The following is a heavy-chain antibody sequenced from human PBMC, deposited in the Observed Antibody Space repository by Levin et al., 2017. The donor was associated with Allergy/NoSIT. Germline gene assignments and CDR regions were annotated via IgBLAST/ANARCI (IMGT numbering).Heavy chain of an antibody. CDR1: GGSFSGYY. CDR3: ARPKRYSSSPAGRGFDY. J-gene: IGHJ4*02. Sequence: SETLSLTCAVYGGSFSGYYWSWIRQPPGKGLEWIGEINHSGSTNYNPSLKSRVTISVDTSKNQFSLKLSSVTAADTAVYYCARPKRYSSSPAGRGFDYWGQGTLVTVSS. D-gene: IGHD6-6*01. CDR2: INHSGST. V-gene: IGHV4-34*01.